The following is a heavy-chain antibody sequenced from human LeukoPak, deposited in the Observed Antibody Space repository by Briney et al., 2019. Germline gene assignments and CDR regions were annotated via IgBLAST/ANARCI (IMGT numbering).Heavy chain of an antibody. J-gene: IGHJ3*02. CDR2: MNPNSGNT. D-gene: IGHD2-2*01. CDR1: GYTFTSYD. Sequence: ASVKVSCKASGYTFTSYDINWVRQATGRGLEWMGWMNPNSGNTGYAQKFQGRVTITRNTSISTAYMELSSLRPEDTAVYYCARGNLGYCSSTSCYEDDAFDIWGQGTMVTVSS. V-gene: IGHV1-8*03. CDR3: ARGNLGYCSSTSCYEDDAFDI.